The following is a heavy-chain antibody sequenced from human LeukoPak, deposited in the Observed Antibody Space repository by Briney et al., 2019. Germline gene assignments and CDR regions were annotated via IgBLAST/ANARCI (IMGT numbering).Heavy chain of an antibody. Sequence: GGSLRLSCAASGFTVSSNYMSWVRQAPGKGLEWVSVIYSGGSTYYADSVKGRFTIPRDNSKNTLYLQMNSLRAEDTAVYYCAREATGGSYDYWGQGTLVTVSS. CDR3: AREATGGSYDY. J-gene: IGHJ4*02. CDR1: GFTVSSNY. D-gene: IGHD3-16*01. V-gene: IGHV3-66*02. CDR2: IYSGGST.